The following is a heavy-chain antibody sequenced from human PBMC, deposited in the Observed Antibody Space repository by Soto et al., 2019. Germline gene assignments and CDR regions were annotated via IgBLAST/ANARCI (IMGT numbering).Heavy chain of an antibody. CDR3: AKEGISRIMDFDH. Sequence: GGSQRLSYETSGFIFSSYAVSWVRQAPGKGLEWVSGIDESGDGTYYADSVKGRFTISRDNSKNTLHLQMNSLGAEDTAVYYCAKEGISRIMDFDHWGQGTLVTVSS. CDR1: GFIFSSYA. CDR2: IDESGDGT. V-gene: IGHV3-23*01. D-gene: IGHD2-8*01. J-gene: IGHJ4*02.